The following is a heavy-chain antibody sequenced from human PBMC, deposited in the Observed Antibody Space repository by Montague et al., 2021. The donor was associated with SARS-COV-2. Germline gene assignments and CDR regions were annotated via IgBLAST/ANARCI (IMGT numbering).Heavy chain of an antibody. CDR1: GFTFSRYS. V-gene: IGHV3-30-3*01. J-gene: IGHJ3*01. Sequence: SLRLSCAASGFTFSRYSMHWVRQAPGKGLEWVAVISYDGSNKYYADSVKGRFTISRDNSKNTLYLQMNSLRAGDTAVYYCARAGGYRDAFDFWGRGTTVTVSS. D-gene: IGHD3-22*01. CDR2: ISYDGSNK. CDR3: ARAGGYRDAFDF.